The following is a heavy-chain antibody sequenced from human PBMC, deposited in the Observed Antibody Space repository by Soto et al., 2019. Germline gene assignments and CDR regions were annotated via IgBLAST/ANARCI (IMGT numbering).Heavy chain of an antibody. CDR2: ISGSGGST. CDR1: GFTFSSYA. J-gene: IGHJ4*02. CDR3: ANLPEEQWLFDY. D-gene: IGHD6-19*01. Sequence: EVQLLESGGGLVQPGGSLRLSCAASGFTFSSYAMSWVRQAPGKGLEWVSAISGSGGSTYYADSVKGRFTISRDNSKNTLYLQMNSLRAEDTAVYYCANLPEEQWLFDYWGQGTLVTVSS. V-gene: IGHV3-23*01.